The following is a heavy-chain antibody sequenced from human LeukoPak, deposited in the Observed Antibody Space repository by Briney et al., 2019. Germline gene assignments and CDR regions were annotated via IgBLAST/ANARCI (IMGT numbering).Heavy chain of an antibody. Sequence: GASVKVSCTASGYTFTSYGISWVRQAPGQGLEWMGWISAYNGNTNYAQKLQGRVTMTTDTSTSTAYMELRSLRSDDTAVYYCARDKSYGSGSYYKPFDYWGQGTLVTVSS. D-gene: IGHD3-10*01. V-gene: IGHV1-18*01. CDR1: GYTFTSYG. CDR3: ARDKSYGSGSYYKPFDY. J-gene: IGHJ4*02. CDR2: ISAYNGNT.